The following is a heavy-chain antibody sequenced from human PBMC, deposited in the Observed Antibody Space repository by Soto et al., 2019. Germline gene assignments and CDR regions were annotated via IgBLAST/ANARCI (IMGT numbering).Heavy chain of an antibody. V-gene: IGHV1-24*01. CDR2: FDPEDGET. D-gene: IGHD6-13*01. J-gene: IGHJ6*02. CDR3: ATDLGIAAAGILYYYYGMDV. Sequence: ASVKVSCKVSGYTLTELSMHWVRQAPGKGLEWMGGFDPEDGETIYAQKFQGRVTMTEDTSTDTAYMELSSLRSEDTAVYYCATDLGIAAAGILYYYYGMDVWGQGTTVTVSS. CDR1: GYTLTELS.